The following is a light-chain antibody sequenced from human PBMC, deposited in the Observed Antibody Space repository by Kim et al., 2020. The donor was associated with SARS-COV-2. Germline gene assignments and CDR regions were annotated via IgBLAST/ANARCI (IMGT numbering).Light chain of an antibody. Sequence: GVRVTITCRASQSVTSWLAWYQQKPGTAPTLLIYKTSTLESGVPSRFSGSGYGTEFTLTISSLQPDDFATYYCQQYYSYVTFGQGTKLEI. V-gene: IGKV1-5*03. CDR2: KTS. CDR3: QQYYSYVT. CDR1: QSVTSW. J-gene: IGKJ2*01.